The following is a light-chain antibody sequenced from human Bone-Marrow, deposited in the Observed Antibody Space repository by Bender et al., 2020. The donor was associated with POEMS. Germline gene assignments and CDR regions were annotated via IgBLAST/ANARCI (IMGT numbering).Light chain of an antibody. CDR1: SSDVGSFNR. Sequence: QSALTQPASVSGSPGQSVTISCTGTSSDVGSFNRVSWYQQHPGKAPKLIIYEGNKRPSGVSNRFSASKSGNTASLTISGLQAEDEADYYCSSYISSTTPYWVFGGGTKVTVL. CDR3: SSYISSTTPYWV. CDR2: EGN. J-gene: IGLJ3*02. V-gene: IGLV2-14*02.